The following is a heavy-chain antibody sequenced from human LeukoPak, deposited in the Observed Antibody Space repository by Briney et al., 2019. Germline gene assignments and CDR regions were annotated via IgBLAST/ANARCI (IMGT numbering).Heavy chain of an antibody. CDR1: GGSISSYY. CDR3: ARGRAVGATTLFDY. CDR2: IYTSGST. V-gene: IGHV4-4*07. J-gene: IGHJ4*02. Sequence: SETLSLTCTVSGGSISSYYWSWIRQPAGKGLEWIGRIYTSGSTNYNPSLKSRVTMSVDTSKNQFSLKLSSVTAADTAVYYCARGRAVGATTLFDYWGQGTLVTVSS. D-gene: IGHD1-26*01.